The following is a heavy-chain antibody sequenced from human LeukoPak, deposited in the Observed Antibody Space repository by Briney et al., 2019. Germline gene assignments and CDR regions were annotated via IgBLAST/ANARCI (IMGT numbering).Heavy chain of an antibody. CDR3: ARDNWGSLSPFDY. D-gene: IGHD7-27*01. V-gene: IGHV3-7*03. Sequence: PGGSLRLSCAASGFTFSDYWMSWVRQAPGKGLEWAANIKQDGSEKYSVDSVKGRFTISRDNARNSVYLQMNSLRAEDTAVYYCARDNWGSLSPFDYWGQGTLVTVSS. CDR1: GFTFSDYW. J-gene: IGHJ4*02. CDR2: IKQDGSEK.